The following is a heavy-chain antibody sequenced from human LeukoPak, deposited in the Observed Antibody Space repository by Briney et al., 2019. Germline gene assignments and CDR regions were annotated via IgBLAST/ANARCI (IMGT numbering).Heavy chain of an antibody. CDR2: ISAYNGNT. J-gene: IGHJ5*02. D-gene: IGHD3-22*01. CDR1: GYTFTRYG. V-gene: IGHV1-18*01. CDR3: ARDLTMKSDWFDP. Sequence: ASVKVSFKASGYTFTRYGISWVRQAPGQGLEWMGWISAYNGNTNYAQRLQGRVTMTTDTSTSTAYMELRSLRSDDTAVYYCARDLTMKSDWFDPWGQGTLVTVSS.